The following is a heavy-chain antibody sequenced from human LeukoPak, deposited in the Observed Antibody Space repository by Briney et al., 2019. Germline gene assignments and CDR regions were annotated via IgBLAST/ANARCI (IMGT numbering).Heavy chain of an antibody. CDR3: ARDPYSGGYGDYYYYYMDL. Sequence: GGSLRLSCVASGFTFSSRDWMTWVRQAPGKGLEWVSSITSSSSYIYYADSEKGRFTISRDNAKNSLYLQMNSLRAEDTAVYYCARDPYSGGYGDYYYYYMDLWGQGTTVTISS. CDR2: ITSSSSYI. CDR1: GFTFSSRDW. V-gene: IGHV3-21*01. D-gene: IGHD1-26*01. J-gene: IGHJ6*03.